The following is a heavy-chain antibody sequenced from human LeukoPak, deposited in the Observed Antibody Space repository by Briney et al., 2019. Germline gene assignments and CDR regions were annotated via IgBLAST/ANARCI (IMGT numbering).Heavy chain of an antibody. CDR2: IYYSGST. Sequence: SETLSLTCTVSGGSVSTSSHYWGRVRQPPGKGLEWIGSIYYSGSTWNNPSLNSRVTIFVDTSKNQFSLSLSSVTAADTAVYYCAREEDRSGDWGQGTLVTVTS. D-gene: IGHD3-22*01. J-gene: IGHJ4*02. CDR1: GGSVSTSSHY. CDR3: AREEDRSGD. V-gene: IGHV4-39*07.